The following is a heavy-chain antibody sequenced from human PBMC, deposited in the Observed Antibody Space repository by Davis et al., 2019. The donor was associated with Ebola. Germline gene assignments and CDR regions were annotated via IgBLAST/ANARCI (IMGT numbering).Heavy chain of an antibody. CDR1: GYTFTSSG. CDR3: ARCFGAAAGPYYGMDV. D-gene: IGHD6-13*01. J-gene: IGHJ6*02. CDR2: IIPIFGTA. V-gene: IGHV1-18*01. Sequence: ASVKVSCKASGYTFTSSGISWVRQAPGQGLEWMGGIIPIFGTANYAQKLQGRVTMTTDTSTSTAYMELRSLRSDDTAVYYCARCFGAAAGPYYGMDVWGQGTTVTVSS.